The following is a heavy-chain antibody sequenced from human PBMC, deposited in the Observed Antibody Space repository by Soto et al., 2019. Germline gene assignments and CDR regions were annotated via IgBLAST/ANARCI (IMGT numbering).Heavy chain of an antibody. CDR3: ARGVTMVRGVIHTPYFDY. V-gene: IGHV4-31*03. CDR2: IYYSGST. D-gene: IGHD3-10*01. Sequence: QVQLQESGPGLVKPSQTLSLTCTVSGGSISSGGYYWSWIRQHPGTGLEWIGYIYYSGSTYYNPSLKSRVTISVDTSKNPSSLKLSSVTAADTAVYYCARGVTMVRGVIHTPYFDYWGQGTLVTVSS. J-gene: IGHJ4*02. CDR1: GGSISSGGYY.